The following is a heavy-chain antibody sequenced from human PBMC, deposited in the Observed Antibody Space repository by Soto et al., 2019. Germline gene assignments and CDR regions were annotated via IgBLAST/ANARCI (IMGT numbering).Heavy chain of an antibody. D-gene: IGHD3-22*01. J-gene: IGHJ4*02. CDR1: GYXFAGYL. CDR2: IDPSYSQT. V-gene: IGHV5-10-1*01. CDR3: ARQIYDSDTGPNFQYYFDS. Sequence: PXEXLKISCKRSGYXFAGYLITWVRHKPGKGLEFIGRIDPSYSQTYYSPSFRGHVTISVTKSITTVFLQWSSLRASDTAIYYFARQIYDSDTGPNFQYYFDSWGQGTPATVS.